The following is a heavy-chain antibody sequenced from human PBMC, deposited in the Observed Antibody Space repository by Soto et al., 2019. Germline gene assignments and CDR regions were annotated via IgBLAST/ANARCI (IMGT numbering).Heavy chain of an antibody. CDR1: GFTFSNYA. Sequence: EVQLLESGGGLVQPGGSLRLSCAASGFTFSNYAMSWVRQAPGEGLEWVSTISGSDGSTYYADSVKGRFTISRDISKNTLYLQMNSRRAEDTAIYYCAKERSSGYYFFDYWGQGTLVTVSS. CDR3: AKERSSGYYFFDY. J-gene: IGHJ4*02. CDR2: ISGSDGST. V-gene: IGHV3-23*01. D-gene: IGHD5-12*01.